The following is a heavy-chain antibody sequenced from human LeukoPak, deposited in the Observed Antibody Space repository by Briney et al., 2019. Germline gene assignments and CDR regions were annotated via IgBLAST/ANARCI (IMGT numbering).Heavy chain of an antibody. CDR1: GYTFTSYD. J-gene: IGHJ5*02. CDR2: MNPNSGNT. CDR3: ARDFGGRIAAPLGRHWFDP. V-gene: IGHV1-8*01. D-gene: IGHD6-13*01. Sequence: GASVKVSCKASGYTFTSYDINWVRQATGQGREWRGWMNPNSGNTGYAQKFQGRVTMTRNTSISTAYMELSSLRAEDTAVYYCARDFGGRIAAPLGRHWFDPWGQGTLVTVSS.